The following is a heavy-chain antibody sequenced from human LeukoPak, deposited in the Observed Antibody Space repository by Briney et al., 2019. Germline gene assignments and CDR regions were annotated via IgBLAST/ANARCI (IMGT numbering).Heavy chain of an antibody. CDR2: VTPIFGTA. CDR1: GDTFTTHA. V-gene: IGHV1-69*13. Sequence: ASVKVSCKVSGDTFTTHAVSWVRQAPGQGPEWMGGVTPIFGTANYAQKFQGRVTITADESTNTAYMELNSLRSDDTAVYYCARCRTPYNNYYFDYWGQGTLVTVSS. D-gene: IGHD4-11*01. J-gene: IGHJ4*02. CDR3: ARCRTPYNNYYFDY.